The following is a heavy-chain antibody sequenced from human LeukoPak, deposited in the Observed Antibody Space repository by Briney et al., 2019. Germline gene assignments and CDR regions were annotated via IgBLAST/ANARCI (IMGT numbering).Heavy chain of an antibody. CDR3: ARGREATLWFGELLDY. J-gene: IGHJ4*02. CDR1: GGSISSYF. Sequence: SETLSLTCTVSGGSISSYFWSWIRQPAGKGPEWIGRIYTSGSTNYNPSLKSRVTMSVDTSKNHFSLKLSSVTAADTAVYYCARGREATLWFGELLDYWGQGTLVTVSS. V-gene: IGHV4-4*07. CDR2: IYTSGST. D-gene: IGHD3-10*01.